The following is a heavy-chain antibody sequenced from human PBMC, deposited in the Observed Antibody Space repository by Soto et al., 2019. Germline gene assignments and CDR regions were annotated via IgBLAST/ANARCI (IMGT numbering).Heavy chain of an antibody. V-gene: IGHV3-30*18. J-gene: IGHJ6*02. Sequence: GGTLRLSCAASGFTFRSYGMHWVRQAQGKRLERVTIISYDGSNKYYAASVKGRFTISRDKSKNTLYLQMNSLRAEDTAVYYCAKDSYGSGERITVYYYGMDVWGQGTRGTFSS. CDR3: AKDSYGSGERITVYYYGMDV. D-gene: IGHD3-10*01. CDR1: GFTFRSYG. CDR2: ISYDGSNK.